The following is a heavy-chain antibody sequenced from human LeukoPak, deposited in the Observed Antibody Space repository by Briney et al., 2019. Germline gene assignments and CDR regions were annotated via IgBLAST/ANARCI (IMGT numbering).Heavy chain of an antibody. CDR2: ISSSSSTI. Sequence: PGGSLRLSCVASGFMFSSYSMNWVRQAPGEGLEWVSYISSSSSTIYYADSVKGRFTISRDNAKNSLYLQMSSLRDEDTAVYYCARERFLFDYWGQGTLVTVSS. D-gene: IGHD2-21*01. V-gene: IGHV3-48*02. CDR1: GFMFSSYS. CDR3: ARERFLFDY. J-gene: IGHJ4*02.